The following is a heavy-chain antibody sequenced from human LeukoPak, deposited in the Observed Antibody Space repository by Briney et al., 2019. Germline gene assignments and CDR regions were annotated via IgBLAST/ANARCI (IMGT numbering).Heavy chain of an antibody. J-gene: IGHJ4*02. CDR1: GGSISSSSYY. CDR2: IYYSGST. D-gene: IGHD2-2*01. V-gene: IGHV4-39*01. Sequence: SETLSLTCTVSGGSISSSSYYWGWIRQPPGKGLEWIGSIYYSGSTYYNPSLKSRFTISVDTSKNQFSLKLSSVTAADTAVYYCARLPIPYCSSTSCHASYFDYWGQGTLVTVSS. CDR3: ARLPIPYCSSTSCHASYFDY.